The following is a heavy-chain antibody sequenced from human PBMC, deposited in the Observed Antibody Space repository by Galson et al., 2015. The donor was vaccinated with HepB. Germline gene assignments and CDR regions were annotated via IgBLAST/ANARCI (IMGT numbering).Heavy chain of an antibody. Sequence: SLRLSCAASGFTFSSYWMSWVRQAPGKGLEWVANIKQDGSEKYYVDSVKGRFTISRDNAKNSLYLQMNSLRAEDTAVYYCARAFDYYDSSGYYPAFDIWGQGTMVTVSS. CDR2: IKQDGSEK. CDR1: GFTFSSYW. CDR3: ARAFDYYDSSGYYPAFDI. D-gene: IGHD3-22*01. J-gene: IGHJ3*02. V-gene: IGHV3-7*01.